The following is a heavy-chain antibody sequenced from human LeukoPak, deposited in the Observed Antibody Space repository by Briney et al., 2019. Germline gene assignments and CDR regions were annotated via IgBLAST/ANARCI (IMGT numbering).Heavy chain of an antibody. V-gene: IGHV3-21*01. CDR2: IAPTGTDR. CDR1: GFTFSSCG. Sequence: LGGSLRLSCAASGFTFSSCGFNWVRQAPGKGLEWVSSIAPTGTDRYYADSVRGRFTISRDNAKNSMYLQMDSLRDEGTAVYYCATETIGRHYDYWGQGTLLTVSS. J-gene: IGHJ4*02. CDR3: ATETIGRHYDY. D-gene: IGHD1-14*01.